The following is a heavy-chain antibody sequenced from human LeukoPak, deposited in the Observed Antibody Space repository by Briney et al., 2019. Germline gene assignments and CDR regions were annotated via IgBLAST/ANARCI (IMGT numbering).Heavy chain of an antibody. Sequence: GGSLRLSCAASGFTFSSYAMNWVRQAPGKGLEWVAVISYDGRNKHYPDSVKGRFTISRDISTDTLWLQMDSLGTEDTAVYYCAKGPLRGTTAAIDYWGQGTLVTVSS. V-gene: IGHV3-30*18. J-gene: IGHJ4*02. CDR2: ISYDGRNK. CDR1: GFTFSSYA. D-gene: IGHD1-1*01. CDR3: AKGPLRGTTAAIDY.